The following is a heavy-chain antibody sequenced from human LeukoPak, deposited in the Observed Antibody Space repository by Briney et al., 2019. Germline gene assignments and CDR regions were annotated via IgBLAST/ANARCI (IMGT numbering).Heavy chain of an antibody. CDR3: ARVLTNNPYVVCDL. CDR2: INENGSQK. D-gene: IGHD1/OR15-1a*01. V-gene: IGHV3-7*01. CDR1: GFTFSKYC. J-gene: IGHJ5*02. Sequence: GGSLRLSCAASGFTFSKYCMSWVRQAPGKGLESVSTINENGSQKFYWDSIRGPFTVSRDNAKNSLYLQMTSLRAEDTAVYFCARVLTNNPYVVCDLWGQGILVTVSS.